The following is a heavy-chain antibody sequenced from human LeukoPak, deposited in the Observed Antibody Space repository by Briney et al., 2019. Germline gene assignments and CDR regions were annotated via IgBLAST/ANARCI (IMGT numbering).Heavy chain of an antibody. V-gene: IGHV3-21*01. CDR3: ARPQVAVVVINNAFDI. Sequence: TGGSLRLSCAASGFTFSSYSMNWVRQAPGKGLEWVSSISGSSSYIYYADSVKGRFTISRDNAKNSLYLQMNSLRAEDTAVYYCARPQVAVVVINNAFDIWGQGTMVTVSS. D-gene: IGHD3-22*01. CDR2: ISGSSSYI. J-gene: IGHJ3*02. CDR1: GFTFSSYS.